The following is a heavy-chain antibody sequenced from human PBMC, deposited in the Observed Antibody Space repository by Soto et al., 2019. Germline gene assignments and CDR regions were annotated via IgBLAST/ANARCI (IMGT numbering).Heavy chain of an antibody. CDR1: DFSISNAW. Sequence: EVQLVESGGGLVKPGGSLRLSCAASDFSISNAWMNWVRQTPGKGLAWFGRIKTRTEGEATDYAAPLKDRCPIPRDASKTTLFQQINSRKAEATPVYYCSTGSVEGVWGQGATVIVSS. CDR3: STGSVEGV. CDR2: IKTRTEGEAT. D-gene: IGHD2-15*01. V-gene: IGHV3-15*07. J-gene: IGHJ6*02.